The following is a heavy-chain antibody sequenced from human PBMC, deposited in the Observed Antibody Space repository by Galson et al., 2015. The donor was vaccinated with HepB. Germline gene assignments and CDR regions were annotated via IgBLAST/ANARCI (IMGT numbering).Heavy chain of an antibody. CDR3: ARDRRGDYPFNFDY. CDR1: GFTFSSYS. D-gene: IGHD4-17*01. Sequence: SLRLSCAASGFTFSSYSMNWVRQAPGKGLEWVSSISSSSSYIYYADSVKGRFTISRDNAKNSLYLQMNSLRAEDTAVYYCARDRRGDYPFNFDYWGQGTLVTVSS. CDR2: ISSSSSYI. J-gene: IGHJ4*02. V-gene: IGHV3-21*01.